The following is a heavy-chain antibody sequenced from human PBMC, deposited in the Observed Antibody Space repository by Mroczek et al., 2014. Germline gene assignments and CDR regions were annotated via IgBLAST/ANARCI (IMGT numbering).Heavy chain of an antibody. Sequence: VQLLESGGGVVQPGRSLRLSCTASGFTLSSYGMHWVRQAPGKGLEWVALIWADERSKDYADSVKGRFTISRDISKNTLYLQMNSLRVEDTAVYYCARDSDGSAQNWYFDLWGRGTLVTVSS. CDR1: GFTLSSYG. CDR3: ARDSDGSAQNWYFDL. V-gene: IGHV3-33*01. D-gene: IGHD2-15*01. J-gene: IGHJ2*01. CDR2: IWADERSK.